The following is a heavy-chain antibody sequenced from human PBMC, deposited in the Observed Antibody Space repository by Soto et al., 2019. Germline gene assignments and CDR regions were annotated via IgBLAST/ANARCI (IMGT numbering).Heavy chain of an antibody. Sequence: QVQLVESGGGVVQPGRSLRLSCAASGFTFSSYGMHWVRQAPGKGLEWVAVIWYDGSNKYYADSVKGRFTISRDNSKNTLYLQMNSLRAEDTAVYYCARDSGMNRQGPAYVIDYWGQGTLVTVSS. J-gene: IGHJ4*02. CDR3: ARDSGMNRQGPAYVIDY. V-gene: IGHV3-33*01. CDR1: GFTFSSYG. D-gene: IGHD2-15*01. CDR2: IWYDGSNK.